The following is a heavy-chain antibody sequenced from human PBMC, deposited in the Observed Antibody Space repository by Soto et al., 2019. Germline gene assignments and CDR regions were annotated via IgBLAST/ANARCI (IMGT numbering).Heavy chain of an antibody. V-gene: IGHV3-23*01. CDR2: ISGGGDGT. D-gene: IGHD2-21*02. CDR3: AKKGLGSLATYRSTGDCHYAFDI. Sequence: EVQLLESGGGLVQPGGSLRLSCAASGFTFGNYAMIWVRQAPGKGLEWVSTISGGGDGTYYADSMRGRFTISRENSRNTVYLQMNSLRAEDTAVYYCAKKGLGSLATYRSTGDCHYAFDIWGQGTMVTVSS. CDR1: GFTFGNYA. J-gene: IGHJ3*02.